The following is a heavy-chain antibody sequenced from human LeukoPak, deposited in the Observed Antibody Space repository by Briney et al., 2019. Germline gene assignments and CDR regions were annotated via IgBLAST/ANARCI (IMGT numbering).Heavy chain of an antibody. D-gene: IGHD3-9*01. J-gene: IGHJ4*02. Sequence: ASVKVSCKASGYTFTGYYMHWVRQAPGQGLEWMGWINPNSGGTNYAQKFQGRVTMTRDMSTSTVYMELSSLRSEDTAVYYCAREGFLRYFDWLLQRGYFDYWGQGTLVTVSS. CDR3: AREGFLRYFDWLLQRGYFDY. CDR1: GYTFTGYY. CDR2: INPNSGGT. V-gene: IGHV1-2*02.